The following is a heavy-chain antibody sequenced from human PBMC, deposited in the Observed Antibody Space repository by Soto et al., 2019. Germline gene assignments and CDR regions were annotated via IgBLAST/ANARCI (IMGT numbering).Heavy chain of an antibody. CDR3: ARGKHTGDGYHFFFDL. CDR2: MNPNSGNT. J-gene: IGHJ5*02. Sequence: QGLEWMGWMNPNSGNTGYAQKFQGRVTMTRNTSISTAYMELSSLRSEDTAVYYCARGKHTGDGYHFFFDLWGKRTLVT. D-gene: IGHD5-12*01. V-gene: IGHV1-8*01.